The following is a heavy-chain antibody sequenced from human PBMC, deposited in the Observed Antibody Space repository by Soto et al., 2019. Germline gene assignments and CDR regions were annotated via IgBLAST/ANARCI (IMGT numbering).Heavy chain of an antibody. CDR3: AMGQHPPLH. CDR2: ISTYNGYT. J-gene: IGHJ1*01. V-gene: IGHV1-18*01. D-gene: IGHD6-13*01. Sequence: QVQLVQSGAEVKKPGASVKVSCKTSGYSFTIYGITWVRQAPGQGLEWMGWISTYNGYTHYAQNLQGRVTMTTDTSTDTAYMELRSLRSDDTAVYYCAMGQHPPLHWGQGTLVNVSP. CDR1: GYSFTIYG.